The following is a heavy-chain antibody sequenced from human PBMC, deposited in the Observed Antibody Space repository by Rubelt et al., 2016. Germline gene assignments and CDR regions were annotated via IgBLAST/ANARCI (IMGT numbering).Heavy chain of an antibody. V-gene: IGHV3-23*04. CDR1: GFSVSSNY. Sequence: EVQVVESGGGLVQPGGSLRLSCAASGFSVSSNYMTWVRQTPGKGLEWVSAISGSGANTYYADSVKGRLTISRDNSKNTLYLQMSSLRAEDTAVYYCTKDIRSGTYRDYWGQGTLVTVSS. CDR3: TKDIRSGTYRDY. D-gene: IGHD1-26*01. CDR2: ISGSGANT. J-gene: IGHJ4*02.